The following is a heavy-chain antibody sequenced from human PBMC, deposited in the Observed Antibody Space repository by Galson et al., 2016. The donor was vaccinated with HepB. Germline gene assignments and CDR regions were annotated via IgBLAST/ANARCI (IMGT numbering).Heavy chain of an antibody. J-gene: IGHJ6*04. CDR2: ISGSGGST. Sequence: SLRLHCAAAGFTRSSYAMSWVRQAPGKGLEWVSAISGSGGSTYYADSVKGRFTISRDNSKNTLYLQINSLRAEDTAVYYCATDRNTVVTYVVDFWCTGTTFPVSS. CDR1: GFTRSSYA. D-gene: IGHD4-23*01. V-gene: IGHV3-23*01. CDR3: ATDRNTVVTYVVDF.